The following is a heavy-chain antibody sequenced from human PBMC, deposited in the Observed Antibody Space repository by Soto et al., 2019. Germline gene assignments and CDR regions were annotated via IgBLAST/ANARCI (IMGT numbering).Heavy chain of an antibody. CDR1: GFSLTNTGVT. Sequence: QITLKDSGPSLVKPTQTLTLTCTFSGFSLTNTGVTVGWIRQPPGKALEWLALVYWHDDKRYNPSLRNRLTIAKDTSKNRVVLTLAFVGPVDTATYYCEHSHFEILTGPFDSWGRGTLVSVSS. D-gene: IGHD3-9*01. V-gene: IGHV2-5*01. J-gene: IGHJ5*01. CDR2: VYWHDDK. CDR3: EHSHFEILTGPFDS.